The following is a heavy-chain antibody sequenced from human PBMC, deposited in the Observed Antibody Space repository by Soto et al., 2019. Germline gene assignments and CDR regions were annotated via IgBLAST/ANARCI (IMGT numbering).Heavy chain of an antibody. D-gene: IGHD1-1*01. CDR2: ISAHNGNT. CDR3: ARGRYGDY. Sequence: QVHLVQSGAEVKKPGASVKVSCKGSGYAFTTYGITWVRQAPGQGLEWMGWISAHNGNTNYAQKLQGRVTVTRDTSTSTAYMELRSLGPDDTAVYYWARGRYGDYWGQGALVTVSS. J-gene: IGHJ4*02. V-gene: IGHV1-18*01. CDR1: GYAFTTYG.